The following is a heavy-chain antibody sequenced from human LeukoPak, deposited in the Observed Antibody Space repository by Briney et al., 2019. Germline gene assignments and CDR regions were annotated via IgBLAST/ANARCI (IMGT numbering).Heavy chain of an antibody. V-gene: IGHV4-61*01. CDR3: AKVPTTVTTSLDY. J-gene: IGHJ4*02. CDR2: IFYSGST. CDR1: GVSVSSGSSY. D-gene: IGHD4-17*01. Sequence: PSETLSLTCTVSGVSVSSGSSYWSWIRPPPGKGREWSGYIFYSGSTNYNPSLNSRVTISVDMCKNHFSLKLSSVTAADTAVYYCAKVPTTVTTSLDYWGQGTLVTVSS.